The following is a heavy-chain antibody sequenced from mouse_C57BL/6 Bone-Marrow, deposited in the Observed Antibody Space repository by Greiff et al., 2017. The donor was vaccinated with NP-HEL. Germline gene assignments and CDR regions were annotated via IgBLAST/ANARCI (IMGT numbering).Heavy chain of an antibody. Sequence: EVKLMESGGGLVQPGGSLKLSCAASGFTFSDYYMYWVRQTPEKRLEWVAYISNGGGSTYYPDTVKGRFTISRDNAKNTLYLQMSRLKSEDTDMYYCARQGDYYGSSPWFAYWGQGTLVTVSA. V-gene: IGHV5-12*01. CDR1: GFTFSDYY. CDR2: ISNGGGST. D-gene: IGHD1-1*01. J-gene: IGHJ3*01. CDR3: ARQGDYYGSSPWFAY.